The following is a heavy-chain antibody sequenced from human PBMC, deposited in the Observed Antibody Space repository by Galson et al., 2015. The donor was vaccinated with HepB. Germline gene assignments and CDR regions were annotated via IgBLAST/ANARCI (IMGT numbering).Heavy chain of an antibody. CDR2: ISSSSSYI. CDR3: ARDAAYCGGDCYSIDGIYWYFDL. V-gene: IGHV3-21*01. CDR1: GFTFSSYS. Sequence: SLRLSCAASGFTFSSYSMNWVRQAPGKGLEWVSSISSSSSYIYYADSVKGRFTISRDNAKNSLYLQMNSLRAEDTAVYYCARDAAYCGGDCYSIDGIYWYFDLWGRGTLVTVSS. D-gene: IGHD2-21*02. J-gene: IGHJ2*01.